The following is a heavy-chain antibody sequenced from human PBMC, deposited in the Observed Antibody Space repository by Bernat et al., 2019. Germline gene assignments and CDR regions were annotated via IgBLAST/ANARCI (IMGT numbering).Heavy chain of an antibody. Sequence: QVQLVQSGAEVKKPGASVKVSCKASGYTFTSYAMHWVRQAPGRRLEWMGWINAGNGNTKYSQKFQGRVTITRDTSASTAYMELSSLRSEDTAVYYCARGGRFGESSFDYWGQGTLVTVSS. J-gene: IGHJ4*02. CDR3: ARGGRFGESSFDY. V-gene: IGHV1-3*01. D-gene: IGHD3-10*01. CDR1: GYTFTSYA. CDR2: INAGNGNT.